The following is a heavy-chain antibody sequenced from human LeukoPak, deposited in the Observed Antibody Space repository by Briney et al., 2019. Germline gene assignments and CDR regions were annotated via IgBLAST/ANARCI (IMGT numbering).Heavy chain of an antibody. D-gene: IGHD6-13*01. CDR1: GGSISSYY. V-gene: IGHV4-59*01. J-gene: IGHJ4*02. CDR3: ARAHSSSWYMDY. CDR2: IYYSGST. Sequence: SETLSLTCSVSGGSISSYYWSWIRQPPGKGLEWIGYIYYSGSTNYNPSLKSRVTVSVDTSENQLSLKLSSVTAADTAVYYCARAHSSSWYMDYWGQGTLVTVSS.